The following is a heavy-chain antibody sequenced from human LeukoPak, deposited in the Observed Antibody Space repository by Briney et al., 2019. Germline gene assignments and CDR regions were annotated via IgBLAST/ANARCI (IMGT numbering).Heavy chain of an antibody. CDR2: IYPGDSDT. V-gene: IGHV5-51*01. J-gene: IGHJ4*02. CDR3: ARRIAATGRGYFDY. D-gene: IGHD6-13*01. Sequence: GESLKISCQVSGYSFTNHWIGWVRQMPGKGLEWMGIIYPGDSDTRYSPSFQGQVTISADKSISTAHLQWSSLKASDTAMYYCARRIAATGRGYFDYWGQGTLVTVSS. CDR1: GYSFTNHW.